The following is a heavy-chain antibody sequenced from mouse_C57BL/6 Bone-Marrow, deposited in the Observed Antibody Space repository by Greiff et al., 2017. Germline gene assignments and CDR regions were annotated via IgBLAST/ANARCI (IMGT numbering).Heavy chain of an antibody. CDR1: GFTFSDSY. CDR3: ARHPWLQGAMDY. Sequence: EVHLVESGGGLVQPGGSLKLSCAASGFTFSDSYMYWVRQTPEKRLEWVAYISNGGGSTYYPDTVKGRFTISRDNAKNTLYLQMGRLKSEDTAMYYCARHPWLQGAMDYWGQGTSGTVSS. V-gene: IGHV5-12*01. J-gene: IGHJ4*01. D-gene: IGHD2-2*01. CDR2: ISNGGGST.